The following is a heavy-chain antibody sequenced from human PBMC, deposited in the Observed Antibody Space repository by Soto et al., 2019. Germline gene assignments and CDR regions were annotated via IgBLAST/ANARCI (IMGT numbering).Heavy chain of an antibody. CDR2: IIPIFGTA. Sequence: QVQLVQSGAEVKKPGSSVKVSCKASGGTFSSYAISWVRQAPGQGLEWMGGIIPIFGTANYAQKFQGRVTITADESTSTAYMELSSLRSEDTAVYYCARGELMVYAIPNHYYGMDVWGQGTTVTVSS. CDR3: ARGELMVYAIPNHYYGMDV. CDR1: GGTFSSYA. V-gene: IGHV1-69*01. J-gene: IGHJ6*02. D-gene: IGHD2-8*01.